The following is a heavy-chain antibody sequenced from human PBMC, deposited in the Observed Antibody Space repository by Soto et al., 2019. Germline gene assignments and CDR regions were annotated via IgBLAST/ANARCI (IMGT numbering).Heavy chain of an antibody. CDR3: ARGVLH. J-gene: IGHJ4*01. Sequence: QVQLQESGPGLVQPSQTLSLTCTVSGGSISSGGYYWSWIRQHPGTGLEWIGHISYSGSTYYNASRKSRVTISVDTSRTRFSPIVNSVTAADTAVYYCARGVLHWGQGTLVTVSS. V-gene: IGHV4-31*03. CDR2: ISYSGST. CDR1: GGSISSGGYY.